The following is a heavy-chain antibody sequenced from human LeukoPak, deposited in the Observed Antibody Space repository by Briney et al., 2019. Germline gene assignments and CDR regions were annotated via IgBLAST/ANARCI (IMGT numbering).Heavy chain of an antibody. CDR2: ISYDGSNK. Sequence: GGSLRLSCAASGFTFSSYGMHWVRQAPGKAVEWLAVISYDGSNKYYADSVKGRFTISRDNFKNTLYLQMNSLRAEDTAVYYCAKGFRGQYYFDYWGQGTLVTVSS. CDR3: AKGFRGQYYFDY. V-gene: IGHV3-30*05. CDR1: GFTFSSYG. J-gene: IGHJ4*02.